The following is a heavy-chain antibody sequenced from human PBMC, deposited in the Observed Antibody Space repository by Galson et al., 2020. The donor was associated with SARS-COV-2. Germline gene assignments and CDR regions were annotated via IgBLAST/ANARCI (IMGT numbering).Heavy chain of an antibody. CDR1: GFTFSDYY. V-gene: IGHV3-11*01. Sequence: GESLKISCAASGFTFSDYYMSWIRQAPGKGLEWVSYISSSGSTIYYADSVKGRFTISRDNAKNSLYLQMNSLRAEDTAVYYCARGRQWLVLGFWAPDSFDYWGQGTLVTVSS. CDR3: ARGRQWLVLGFWAPDSFDY. D-gene: IGHD6-19*01. J-gene: IGHJ4*02. CDR2: ISSSGSTI.